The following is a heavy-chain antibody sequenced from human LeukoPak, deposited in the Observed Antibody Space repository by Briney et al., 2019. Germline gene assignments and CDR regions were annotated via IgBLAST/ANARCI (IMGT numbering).Heavy chain of an antibody. CDR1: GGSFSGYY. Sequence: SETLSLTCAVYGGSFSGYYWSWIRQPPGKGLEWIGEINHSGSTNYNPSLKSRVTISVDTSKNQFSLKLSSVTAADTAVYYCARGSGYIINYWGQGTLVTVSS. J-gene: IGHJ4*02. CDR3: ARGSGYIINY. V-gene: IGHV4-34*01. CDR2: INHSGST. D-gene: IGHD5-12*01.